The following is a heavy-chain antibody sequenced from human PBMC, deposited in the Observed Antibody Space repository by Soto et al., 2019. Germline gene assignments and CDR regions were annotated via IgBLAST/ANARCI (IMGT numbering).Heavy chain of an antibody. Sequence: EVQLLESGGGLVQPGGSLRLSCAASGFTFSSYAMSWVRQAPGKGLEWVSAISGSGGSTYYADSVKGRFTISRDNSKNTLYRQMNSLRAEDTAVDYCAKDRVVVAATADEYFQHWGQGTLVTVSS. CDR2: ISGSGGST. V-gene: IGHV3-23*01. CDR3: AKDRVVVAATADEYFQH. D-gene: IGHD2-15*01. J-gene: IGHJ1*01. CDR1: GFTFSSYA.